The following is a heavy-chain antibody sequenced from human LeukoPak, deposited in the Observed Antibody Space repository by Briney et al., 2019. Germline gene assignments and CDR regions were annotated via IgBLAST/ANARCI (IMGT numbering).Heavy chain of an antibody. CDR3: AKLYGDYNPDY. CDR2: IYYSGSP. Sequence: PETLSLTCTVSGGSISNNNYYWAWIRQPPGKGLECIGSIYYSGSPYYNPSLKSRVTISVDTSKNQFSLKLSSVTAADTAVYYCAKLYGDYNPDYWGQGTLVTVSS. J-gene: IGHJ4*02. V-gene: IGHV4-39*01. D-gene: IGHD4-17*01. CDR1: GGSISNNNYY.